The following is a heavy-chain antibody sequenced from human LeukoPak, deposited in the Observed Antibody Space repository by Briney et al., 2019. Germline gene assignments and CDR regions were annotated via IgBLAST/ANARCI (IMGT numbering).Heavy chain of an antibody. Sequence: GGSLRLSCAASGFTFSSYAMSWVRQAPGKGLEWVSAISGSGGSTYHADSVKGRFTISRDNSKNTLYLQMNSLRAEDTAVYYCAKDDSSSWYGDAFDIWGQGTMVTVSS. CDR3: AKDDSSSWYGDAFDI. D-gene: IGHD6-13*01. J-gene: IGHJ3*02. CDR2: ISGSGGST. CDR1: GFTFSSYA. V-gene: IGHV3-23*01.